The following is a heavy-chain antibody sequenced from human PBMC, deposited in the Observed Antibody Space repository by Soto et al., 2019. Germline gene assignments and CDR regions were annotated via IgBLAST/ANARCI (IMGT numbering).Heavy chain of an antibody. CDR1: GYTFTSYD. CDR2: MNPNSGNT. V-gene: IGHV1-8*01. CDR3: ATDRGGYCSGGSCSEAWFDP. J-gene: IGHJ5*02. Sequence: ASVKVSCKASGYTFTSYDINWVLQATGQGLEWMGWMNPNSGNTGYAQKFQGRVTMTRNTSTSTAYMQLSRLRSEDTAVYYCATDRGGYCSGGSCSEAWFDPWGQGTLVTVSS. D-gene: IGHD2-15*01.